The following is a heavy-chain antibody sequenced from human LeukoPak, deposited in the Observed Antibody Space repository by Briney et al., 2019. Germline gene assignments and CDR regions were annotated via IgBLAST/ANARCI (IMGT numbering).Heavy chain of an antibody. D-gene: IGHD2-2*01. CDR3: ARQSSTYDY. V-gene: IGHV5-51*01. CDR2: IYPGDSDT. CDR1: GYSLTNYW. J-gene: IGHJ4*02. Sequence: LGESLKISRKGSGYSLTNYWIGWVCPIPGKGPEWMGIIYPGDSDTRYSPSFQGQVTISADKSISTAYLQWSSLKASDTAMYYCARQSSTYDYWGQGTLVTVSS.